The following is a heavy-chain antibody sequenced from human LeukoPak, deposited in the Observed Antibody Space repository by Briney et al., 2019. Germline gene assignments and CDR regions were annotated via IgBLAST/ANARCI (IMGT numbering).Heavy chain of an antibody. Sequence: GASVKVSCKVSGYTLTELSMHWVRQAPGKGLEWMGGFDPEDGETIYAQKFQGRVTMTEDTSTDTAYMELSSLRSEDTAVYYCATWSVAGPLSPVEYFQHWGQGTLVTVSS. J-gene: IGHJ1*01. D-gene: IGHD6-19*01. CDR3: ATWSVAGPLSPVEYFQH. CDR2: FDPEDGET. V-gene: IGHV1-24*01. CDR1: GYTLTELS.